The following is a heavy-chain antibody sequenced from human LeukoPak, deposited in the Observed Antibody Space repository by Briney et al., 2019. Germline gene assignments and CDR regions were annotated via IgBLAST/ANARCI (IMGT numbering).Heavy chain of an antibody. CDR3: ARDLIYYDSSGYHNDAFDI. CDR2: IYHSGST. J-gene: IGHJ3*02. D-gene: IGHD3-22*01. CDR1: GGSISSYY. Sequence: PSETLSLTCTVSGGSISSYYWSWIRQPPGKGLECIGTIYHSGSTYYNPSLKSRVTISVDTSKNQFSLRLSSVTAADTAVYYCARDLIYYDSSGYHNDAFDIWGQGTMVTVSS. V-gene: IGHV4-59*12.